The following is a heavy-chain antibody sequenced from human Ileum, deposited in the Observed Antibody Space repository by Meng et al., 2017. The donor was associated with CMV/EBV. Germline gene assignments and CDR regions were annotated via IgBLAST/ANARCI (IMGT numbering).Heavy chain of an antibody. CDR2: ITWNGGST. V-gene: IGHV3-20*04. Sequence: GGSLRLSCAASGFTFVHYGMSWVRQAPGKGLEYVSAITWNGGSTDYADSVKGRFTISRDNAKNSLYLQMNSLRAEDTALYYCARDIVDNEDGVWGQGTMVTVAS. J-gene: IGHJ6*02. CDR1: GFTFVHYG. CDR3: ARDIVDNEDGV. D-gene: IGHD5-12*01.